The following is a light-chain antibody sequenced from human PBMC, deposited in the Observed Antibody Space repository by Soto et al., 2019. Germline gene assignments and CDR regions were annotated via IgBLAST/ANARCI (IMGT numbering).Light chain of an antibody. Sequence: QSVVTQPPSVSGAPGQRVTIACTGSSSNIGAGDDVHWYQQLPGTAPKLLSYGNSNRPSGVPDRFSWSKPGTSASLAIPGLLAEDEADYSCQSCDSSLSGSGVLGTGTKLTVL. J-gene: IGLJ1*01. V-gene: IGLV1-40*01. CDR2: GNS. CDR3: QSCDSSLSGSGV. CDR1: SSNIGAGDD.